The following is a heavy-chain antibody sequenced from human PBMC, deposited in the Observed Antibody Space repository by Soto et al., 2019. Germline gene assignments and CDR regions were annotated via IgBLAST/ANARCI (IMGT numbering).Heavy chain of an antibody. CDR1: GFTFSEYY. Sequence: PGGSLRLSCAASGFTFSEYYMSWIRQAPGKGLEWVSYISSSGSTIYYADSVKGRFTISRDNAKNSLYLQMNSLRAEDTAVYYCARQARYSSGWSLFLLVDYWGQGTLVTVSS. D-gene: IGHD6-19*01. V-gene: IGHV3-11*01. J-gene: IGHJ4*02. CDR2: ISSSGSTI. CDR3: ARQARYSSGWSLFLLVDY.